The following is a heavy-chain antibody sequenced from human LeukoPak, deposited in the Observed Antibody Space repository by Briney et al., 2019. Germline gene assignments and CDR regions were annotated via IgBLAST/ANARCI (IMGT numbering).Heavy chain of an antibody. CDR3: ARPHRIYSSSWYYFDY. CDR1: GYTFTSYG. V-gene: IGHV1-18*01. Sequence: ASVKVSCKASGYTFTSYGISWVRQAPGQGLEWMGWISAYNGNTNYAQKLQGRVTMTTDTSTSTAYMELRSLRSDDTAVYYCARPHRIYSSSWYYFDYWGQGTLVTVSS. J-gene: IGHJ4*02. CDR2: ISAYNGNT. D-gene: IGHD6-13*01.